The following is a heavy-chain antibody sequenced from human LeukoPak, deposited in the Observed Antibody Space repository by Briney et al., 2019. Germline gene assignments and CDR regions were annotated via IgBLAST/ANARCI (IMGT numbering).Heavy chain of an antibody. V-gene: IGHV3-30-3*01. CDR2: ISYDGSNK. J-gene: IGHJ6*02. CDR3: ARDWSGMDV. Sequence: GGSPRLSCAASGFTFSSYAMHWVRQAPGKGLEWVAVISYDGSNKYYADSVKGRFTISRDNSKNTLYLQMNSLRAEDTAVYYCARDWSGMDVWGQGTTVTVSS. CDR1: GFTFSSYA.